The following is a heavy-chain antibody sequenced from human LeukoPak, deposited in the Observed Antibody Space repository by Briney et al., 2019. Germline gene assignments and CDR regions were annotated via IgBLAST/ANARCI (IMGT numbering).Heavy chain of an antibody. CDR1: GFTFSSYN. D-gene: IGHD6-19*01. V-gene: IGHV3-21*01. CDR2: ISNSSSYI. CDR3: ARTIAVAGKESDY. Sequence: GGSLRLSCAASGFTFSSYNMNWVRQAPGKGLEWVSSISNSSSYIYYADSVKGRFTISRDNAKNSLYLQMNSLRAEDTAVYYCARTIAVAGKESDYWGQGTLVTVSS. J-gene: IGHJ4*02.